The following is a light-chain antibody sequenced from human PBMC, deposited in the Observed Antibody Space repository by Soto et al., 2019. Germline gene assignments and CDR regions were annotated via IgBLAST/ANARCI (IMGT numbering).Light chain of an antibody. CDR1: SSDVGGYTY. V-gene: IGLV2-14*01. CDR2: GVS. Sequence: QSALTQPASVSGSPGQSITISCTGTSSDVGGYTYVSWYQQHPAKAPKLMIYGVSNRPSGVFNRFSGSKSGNTASLTISGLQAEDEADYYCSSYTSSSTWVFGGGTKLTVL. J-gene: IGLJ3*02. CDR3: SSYTSSSTWV.